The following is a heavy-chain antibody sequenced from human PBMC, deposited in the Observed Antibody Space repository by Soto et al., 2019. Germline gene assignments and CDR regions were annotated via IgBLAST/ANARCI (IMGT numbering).Heavy chain of an antibody. CDR2: INYDGSSK. J-gene: IGHJ4*02. V-gene: IGHV3-33*01. CDR1: GFIFSAYG. CDR3: ARDGDVNTGFGKDY. D-gene: IGHD3-16*01. Sequence: QVHLVESGGGAVQAGRSLRVSCATSGFIFSAYGMHWVRQAPGKGLEWVAFINYDGSSKFYGDSVKGRFTVSRDNSKNTLYLQMTSLSAEDTAMYYCARDGDVNTGFGKDYWGQGTLVTVSS.